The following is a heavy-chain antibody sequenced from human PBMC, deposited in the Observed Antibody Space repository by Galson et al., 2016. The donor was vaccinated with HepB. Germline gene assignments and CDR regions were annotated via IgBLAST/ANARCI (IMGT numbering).Heavy chain of an antibody. CDR1: GFSFSSYS. J-gene: IGHJ3*02. V-gene: IGHV3-21*01. D-gene: IGHD3-9*01. CDR2: ISSSSNYI. CDR3: ARDLDHDILTGFPDGVAFDI. Sequence: LRLSCAASGFSFSSYSMNWVRQAPGKGLEWVSSISSSSNYIYYADSVKGRFTISRDNAKKSLYLQANSLRAEDTAVYYCARDLDHDILTGFPDGVAFDIWGQGTMVTVSS.